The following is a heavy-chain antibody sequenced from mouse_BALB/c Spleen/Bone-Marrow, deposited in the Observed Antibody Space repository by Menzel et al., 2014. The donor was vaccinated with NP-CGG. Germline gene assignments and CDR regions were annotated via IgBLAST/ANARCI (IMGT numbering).Heavy chain of an antibody. J-gene: IGHJ4*01. CDR1: GFNIEDTY. D-gene: IGHD1-2*01. Sequence: EVQLQESGAELVKPGASVKLSCTASGFNIEDTYIHWVKQRPEQGLEWIGRIDPANGNTKYDPKFQGKATITADTSSNTAFLQLSGLTSEDTAVYYCAEITTAAYYVMDYWGQGTSVTVSS. CDR3: AEITTAAYYVMDY. CDR2: IDPANGNT. V-gene: IGHV14-3*02.